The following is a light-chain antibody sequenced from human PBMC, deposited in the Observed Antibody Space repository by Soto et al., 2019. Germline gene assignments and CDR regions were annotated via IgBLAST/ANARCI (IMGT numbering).Light chain of an antibody. V-gene: IGKV1-5*03. CDR3: KQYNSYRT. Sequence: DIQMTQSPSTLSASVGDRLTITCRASQSISSWLAWYQQKPGKAPKILIYKASSLESGVPSRFSGSGSGTEFTLTIRSLQPDDFATYYCKQYNSYRTCGQGTKVDIK. J-gene: IGKJ1*01. CDR2: KAS. CDR1: QSISSW.